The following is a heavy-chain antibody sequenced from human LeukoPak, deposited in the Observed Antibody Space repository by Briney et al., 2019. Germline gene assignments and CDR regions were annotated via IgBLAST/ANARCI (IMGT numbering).Heavy chain of an antibody. CDR2: INPYGGST. CDR1: GYTFTNYY. D-gene: IGHD5-12*01. V-gene: IGHV1-46*01. Sequence: ASVKVSCKASGYTFTNYYIHWVRQAPGQGLEWMGLINPYGGSTNYAQKLQGRVTMTTDTSTSTAYMELRSLRSDDTAVYYCARGGPEGVATDEGFDYWGQGTLVTVSS. CDR3: ARGGPEGVATDEGFDY. J-gene: IGHJ4*02.